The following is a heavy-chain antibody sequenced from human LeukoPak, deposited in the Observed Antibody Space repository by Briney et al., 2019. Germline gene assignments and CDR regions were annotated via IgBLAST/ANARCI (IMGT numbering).Heavy chain of an antibody. CDR1: GYTFTSYD. D-gene: IGHD1-26*01. J-gene: IGHJ3*02. Sequence: ASVKVSCKASGYTFTSYDINWVRQATGQGLEWMGWMNPNSGNTGYAQKFQGRVTMTRNTSISTAYMELSSLRSEDTAVYYCARGMSGRWDLGDRRQGAFDIWGQGTMVTVSS. CDR2: MNPNSGNT. CDR3: ARGMSGRWDLGDRRQGAFDI. V-gene: IGHV1-8*01.